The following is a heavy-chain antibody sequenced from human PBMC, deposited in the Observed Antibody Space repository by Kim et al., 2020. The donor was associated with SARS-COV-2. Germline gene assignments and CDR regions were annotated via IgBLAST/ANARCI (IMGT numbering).Heavy chain of an antibody. CDR1: GFTFSYYS. V-gene: IGHV3-48*02. D-gene: IGHD1-26*01. CDR3: AREGPGWDFDY. J-gene: IGHJ4*02. CDR2: ILSSSSTI. Sequence: GGSLRLSCAASGFTFSYYSMNWVRQAPGKGLEWISYILSSSSTIYYADSVRGRFTVYRDNAKNSLYLQMKSLRDEDMAVYYCAREGPGWDFDYWGQGTPVTVSS.